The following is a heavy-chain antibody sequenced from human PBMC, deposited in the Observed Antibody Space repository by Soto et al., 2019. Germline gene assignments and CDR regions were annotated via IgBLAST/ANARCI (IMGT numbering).Heavy chain of an antibody. J-gene: IGHJ6*03. CDR3: VRTAAVAVGIIGKAYYMDV. CDR2: IRHSGSS. CDR1: GGSFGGYY. Sequence: QVHLEQWGAGLLKPSETLSLACAVYGGSFGGYYWTWIRQSPGKGLEWIGEIRHSGSSDYNPSLKGRVTISVDTSKNQFFLNLASVTAADTAVYYCVRTAAVAVGIIGKAYYMDVWGKGTAVIVSS. D-gene: IGHD6-25*01. V-gene: IGHV4-34*02.